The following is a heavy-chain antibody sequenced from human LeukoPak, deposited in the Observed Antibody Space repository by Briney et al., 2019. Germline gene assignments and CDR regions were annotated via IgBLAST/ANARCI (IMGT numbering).Heavy chain of an antibody. CDR1: GFSFNIYD. CDR3: VRGIRAPDF. CDR2: IRGGGPET. V-gene: IGHV3-23*01. Sequence: GESLRLSCVASGFSFNIYDMSWFRQAPGKGLEWVSGIRGGGPETYYADSVKGRFSISRDNSKNTLFLQTNGLRAEDSASYYCVRGIRAPDFWGQGTLVTVSS. J-gene: IGHJ4*02.